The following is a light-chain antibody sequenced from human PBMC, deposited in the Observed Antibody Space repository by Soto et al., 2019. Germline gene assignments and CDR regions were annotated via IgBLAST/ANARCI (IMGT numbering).Light chain of an antibody. CDR2: DAS. J-gene: IGKJ2*01. CDR1: QSVSKNF. Sequence: EIVLTQSPGTLSLSPGERATLSCRASQSVSKNFLAWYQQKPGQAPRLLIYDASSRATGIPDRFSGSGSGTDFTLTISRLEPEDFAVYYCQQYGSSPRTFGRGTKLEI. V-gene: IGKV3-20*01. CDR3: QQYGSSPRT.